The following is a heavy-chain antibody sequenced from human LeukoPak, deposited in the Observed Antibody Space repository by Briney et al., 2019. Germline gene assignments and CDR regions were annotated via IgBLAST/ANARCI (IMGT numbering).Heavy chain of an antibody. V-gene: IGHV4-59*08. Sequence: PSETLSLTCTVSGGSISGYYYSWIRQPPEKGLEWIGYIYYNGGTNYNPSLKSRVTIDTSSNEVSLKLSSLTAADTAVYYCARHQATWDGFDIWGQGTVVTVSS. J-gene: IGHJ3*02. D-gene: IGHD1-1*01. CDR3: ARHQATWDGFDI. CDR2: IYYNGGT. CDR1: GGSISGYY.